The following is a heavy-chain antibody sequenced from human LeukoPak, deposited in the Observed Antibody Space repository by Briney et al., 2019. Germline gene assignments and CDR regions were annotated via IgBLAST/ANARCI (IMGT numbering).Heavy chain of an antibody. Sequence: GGSLRLSCAASGFTFSSYAMHWVRQAPGKGLEWVAVISYDGSNKYYADSVKGRFTISRDNSKNPLYLQMNSLRAEDTAVYYCARSIAVAGTLFYWGQGPLVTVSA. V-gene: IGHV3-30*04. CDR3: ARSIAVAGTLFY. D-gene: IGHD6-19*01. CDR1: GFTFSSYA. CDR2: ISYDGSNK. J-gene: IGHJ4*02.